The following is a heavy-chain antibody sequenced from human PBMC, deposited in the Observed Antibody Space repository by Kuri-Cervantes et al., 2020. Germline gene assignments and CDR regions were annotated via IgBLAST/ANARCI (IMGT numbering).Heavy chain of an antibody. CDR2: IGTAGDT. V-gene: IGHV3-13*01. CDR1: GSTFSSYD. Sequence: GESLKISCAASGSTFSSYDMHWVRQATGKGLEWVSAIGTAGDTYYPGSVKGRFTISRENAKNSLYLQMNSLRAGDTAVYYCARAMIVVGGMHGMDVWGQGTTVTVSS. CDR3: ARAMIVVGGMHGMDV. J-gene: IGHJ6*02. D-gene: IGHD3-22*01.